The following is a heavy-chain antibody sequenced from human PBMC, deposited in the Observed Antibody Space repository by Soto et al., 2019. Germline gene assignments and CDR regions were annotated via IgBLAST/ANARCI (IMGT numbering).Heavy chain of an antibody. Sequence: GGSLRLSCVASGSSVSTFGMNWVRQAPGEGLEWVAYISSSSTTIFYGGSVKGRFTASRDNAENTMYLEMNNLRVEDTAIYYCARDKGGSVARFNWFDPWGHGTLVTVSS. V-gene: IGHV3-48*01. D-gene: IGHD5-12*01. CDR1: GSSVSTFG. CDR2: ISSSSTTI. J-gene: IGHJ5*02. CDR3: ARDKGGSVARFNWFDP.